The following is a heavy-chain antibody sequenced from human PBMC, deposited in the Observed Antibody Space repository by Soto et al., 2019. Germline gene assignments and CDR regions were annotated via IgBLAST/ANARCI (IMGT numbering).Heavy chain of an antibody. CDR1: GGTFSSYT. D-gene: IGHD5-12*01. V-gene: IGHV1-69*02. J-gene: IGHJ4*02. CDR2: IIPILGIA. CDR3: SRSDIVATIFF. Sequence: QVQLVQSGAEVKKPGSSVKVSCKAYGGTFSSYTISWVRQAPGQGLEWLGRIIPILGIATYAQKFQGRVTITADKSTSTAYMELSSLRSEDTAVYYCSRSDIVATIFFWGQVTLVTVTS.